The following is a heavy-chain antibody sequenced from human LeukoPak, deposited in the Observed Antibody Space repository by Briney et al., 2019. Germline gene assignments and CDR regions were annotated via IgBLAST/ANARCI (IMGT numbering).Heavy chain of an antibody. CDR2: ISTSSTYT. D-gene: IGHD3-16*01. V-gene: IGHV3-11*03. Sequence: PGGSLRLSCAASGFALSDYYMSWIRQAPGKGLEWLSYISTSSTYTNYADSVEGRFTISRDNAKNSLYLQMNSLTAEDTAVYYCARFGVPYGMDVWGQGTTVTVSS. CDR1: GFALSDYY. J-gene: IGHJ6*02. CDR3: ARFGVPYGMDV.